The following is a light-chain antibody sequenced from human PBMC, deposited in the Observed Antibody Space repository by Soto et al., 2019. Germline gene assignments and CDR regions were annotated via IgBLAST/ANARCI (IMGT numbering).Light chain of an antibody. V-gene: IGKV3-20*01. Sequence: EIVLTQSPGTLSLSPGERATLSCRASQSVSSSYLAWYQQKPGQAPRLLIYGASSRATGIPDRFSGSGSRTDFSLTIIRLEPEDFAVYYCLQYGSSLFTFGPGTKVDIK. CDR2: GAS. CDR3: LQYGSSLFT. CDR1: QSVSSSY. J-gene: IGKJ3*01.